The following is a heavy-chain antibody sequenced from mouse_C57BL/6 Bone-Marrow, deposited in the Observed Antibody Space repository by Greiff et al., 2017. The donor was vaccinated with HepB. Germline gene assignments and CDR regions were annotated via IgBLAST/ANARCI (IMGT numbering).Heavy chain of an antibody. V-gene: IGHV14-4*01. CDR2: IDPENGDT. CDR3: TTLFFSSPYYFDY. CDR1: GFNIKDDY. D-gene: IGHD1-3*01. Sequence: EVKLVESGAELVRPGASVKLSCTASGFNIKDDYMHWVKQRPEQGLEWIGWIDPENGDTEYASKFQGKATITAETSSNTAYLQLSSLTSEDTAVYYCTTLFFSSPYYFDYWGQGTTLTVSS. J-gene: IGHJ2*01.